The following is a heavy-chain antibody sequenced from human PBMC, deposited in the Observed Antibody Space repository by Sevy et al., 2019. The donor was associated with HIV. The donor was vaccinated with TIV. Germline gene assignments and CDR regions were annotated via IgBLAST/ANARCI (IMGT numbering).Heavy chain of an antibody. D-gene: IGHD6-13*01. Sequence: SETLSLTCTVSGGSVSSGSYYWSWIRQPPGKGLEWIGYIYYSGSTNYNPSLKSRVTISVDTSKNQFSLKLSSVTAADTAVYYCARDLGKQRLVGGSYFDYWGQGTLVTVSS. CDR2: IYYSGST. CDR3: ARDLGKQRLVGGSYFDY. CDR1: GGSVSSGSYY. V-gene: IGHV4-61*01. J-gene: IGHJ4*02.